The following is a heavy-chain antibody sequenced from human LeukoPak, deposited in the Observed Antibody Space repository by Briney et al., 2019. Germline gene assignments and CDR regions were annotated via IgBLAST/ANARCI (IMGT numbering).Heavy chain of an antibody. V-gene: IGHV4-59*08. J-gene: IGHJ4*02. Sequence: SETLSLTCNVSGDSITSYYWNWIRQPPGKGLEWIGYIYYTGSTNSNPSLKSRLTISLDTSKKHFSLKLSSVTAADTAIYYCASSYFYDGNRYFDYWGQGAPVTVSS. D-gene: IGHD3-22*01. CDR2: IYYTGST. CDR3: ASSYFYDGNRYFDY. CDR1: GDSITSYY.